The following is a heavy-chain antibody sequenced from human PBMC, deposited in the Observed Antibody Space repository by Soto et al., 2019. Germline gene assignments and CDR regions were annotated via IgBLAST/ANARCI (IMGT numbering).Heavy chain of an antibody. J-gene: IGHJ6*02. Sequence: SGPTLVNPTQTLTLTCTFSGFSLSTSGMCVSWIRQPPGKALEWLALIDWDDDKYYSTSLKTRLTISKDTSKNRVVLTMTNMDPVDTATYYCARILARPYYYYGMDVWGQGTTVTVSS. V-gene: IGHV2-70*01. CDR1: GFSLSTSGMC. CDR2: IDWDDDK. CDR3: ARILARPYYYYGMDV.